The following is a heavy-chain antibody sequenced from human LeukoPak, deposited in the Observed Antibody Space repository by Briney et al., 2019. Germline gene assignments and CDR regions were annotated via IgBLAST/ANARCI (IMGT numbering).Heavy chain of an antibody. V-gene: IGHV3-30*02. CDR1: GFTFSSYG. J-gene: IGHJ4*02. D-gene: IGHD2-2*01. CDR2: IRNDGSTK. Sequence: GGSLRLSCAASGFTFSSYGMHWVRQAPGKGLEWVAFIRNDGSTKFYADSVKGRFTISRDNSEDTLYLQMNSLRAEDTAVYYCAKDLPAAYFDYWGQGTLVTVSS. CDR3: AKDLPAAYFDY.